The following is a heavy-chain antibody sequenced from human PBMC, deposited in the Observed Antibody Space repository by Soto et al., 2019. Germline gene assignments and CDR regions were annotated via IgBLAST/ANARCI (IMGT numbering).Heavy chain of an antibody. V-gene: IGHV1-18*01. CDR1: GYNFNRYT. CDR3: ARVVGAIGPGFDP. Sequence: QVPLVQSGAEVKKPGASVKVSCKASGYNFNRYTITWVRQAPGQGLEWMGRISAYNGNTNNAQKLQGTVTMTTDTSTSTASMDLRSVRSVDTAVYHCARVVGAIGPGFDPWGQGTLVTFSS. CDR2: ISAYNGNT. J-gene: IGHJ5*02. D-gene: IGHD2-15*01.